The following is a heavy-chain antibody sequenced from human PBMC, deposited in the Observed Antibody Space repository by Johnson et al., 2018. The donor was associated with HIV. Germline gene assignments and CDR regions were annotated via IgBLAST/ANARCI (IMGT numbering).Heavy chain of an antibody. CDR3: ASRSTSMTDAFDI. D-gene: IGHD2-2*01. CDR2: MWYDGSNR. V-gene: IGHV3-33*03. Sequence: QVQLVESGGGVVQPGRSLRLSCAASGFTFSTYGMHWVRQAPGKGLEWVAVMWYDGSNRYYADSVKGRFTISRDNAKNSLYLQMNSLRAEDTAVYYCASRSTSMTDAFDIWGQGTMVTVSS. J-gene: IGHJ3*02. CDR1: GFTFSTYG.